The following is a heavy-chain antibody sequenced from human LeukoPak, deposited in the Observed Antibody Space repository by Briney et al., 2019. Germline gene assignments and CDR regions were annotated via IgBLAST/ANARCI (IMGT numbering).Heavy chain of an antibody. CDR3: AREGPYSGRWYYFDY. D-gene: IGHD6-13*01. J-gene: IGHJ4*02. CDR1: GGSMRSYF. CDR2: IYSSGNT. Sequence: PSETLSLTCTVSGGSMRSYFWSWIRQPAGKGLEWIGRIYSSGNTNYNPSLKSRVTMSVDTSKNQFSLKLTSVTAADTAFYYCAREGPYSGRWYYFDYWGQEILVTVSS. V-gene: IGHV4-4*07.